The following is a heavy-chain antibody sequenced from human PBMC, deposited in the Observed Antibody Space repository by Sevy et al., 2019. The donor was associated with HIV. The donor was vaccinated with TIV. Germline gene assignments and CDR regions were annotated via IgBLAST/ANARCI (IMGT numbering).Heavy chain of an antibody. D-gene: IGHD6-19*01. V-gene: IGHV3-30-3*01. Sequence: GGSLRLSCAASGLTFSSHAMHWVRQAPGKGLEWVAVISSAGSNKYYADSVKGRFTISRDNPKNTLYLQMNSLGPEDTAVYYCTSDAGYSIAWSPSDYWGQGTLVTVSS. CDR1: GLTFSSHA. CDR2: ISSAGSNK. J-gene: IGHJ4*02. CDR3: TSDAGYSIAWSPSDY.